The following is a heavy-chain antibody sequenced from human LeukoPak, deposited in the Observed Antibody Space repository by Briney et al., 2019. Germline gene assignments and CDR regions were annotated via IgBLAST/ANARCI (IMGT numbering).Heavy chain of an antibody. CDR3: ARGAHRDIVAGSDRDYYFDY. D-gene: IGHD5-12*01. V-gene: IGHV3-48*01. CDR1: GFIFSNFR. Sequence: PGGSLRPSCVASGFIFSNFRMDWVRQAPGKGLEWISYITKTSTSMYYADSVKGRFTISRDNSKNTLYLQMNSLRAEDTAVYYCARGAHRDIVAGSDRDYYFDYWGQGTLVTVSS. CDR2: ITKTSTSM. J-gene: IGHJ4*02.